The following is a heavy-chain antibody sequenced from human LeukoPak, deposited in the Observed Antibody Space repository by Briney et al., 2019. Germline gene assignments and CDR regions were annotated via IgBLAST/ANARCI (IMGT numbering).Heavy chain of an antibody. D-gene: IGHD6-13*01. Sequence: PSETLSLTCAVYGGSFSGYYWSWIRQPPGKGLEWIGEINHSGSTNYNPSLKSRVTISVDTSKNQSSLKLSSVTAADTAVYYCARGIAAAGGFDYWGQGTLVTVSS. CDR1: GGSFSGYY. V-gene: IGHV4-34*01. CDR3: ARGIAAAGGFDY. J-gene: IGHJ4*02. CDR2: INHSGST.